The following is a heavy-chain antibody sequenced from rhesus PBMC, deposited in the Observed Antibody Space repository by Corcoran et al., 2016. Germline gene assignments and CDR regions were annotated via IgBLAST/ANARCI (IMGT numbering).Heavy chain of an antibody. CDR1: GGSISGYY. J-gene: IGHJ4*01. CDR3: ARGRLDY. CDR2: IDGNSPRP. V-gene: IGHV4-73*01. Sequence: QVKLQQWGEGLVKPSETLSLTCAVYGGSISGYYWSWIRQPPGKGLEWIGNIDGNSPRPNYNPSLKNPVTISKDTSKNQFSLKLTSVTAGDTAVYYCARGRLDYWGQGDLVTVSS.